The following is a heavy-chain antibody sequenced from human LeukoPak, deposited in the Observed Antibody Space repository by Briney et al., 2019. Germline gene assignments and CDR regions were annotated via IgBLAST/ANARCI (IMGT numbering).Heavy chain of an antibody. CDR2: IYSGGST. CDR3: ARNPAGDAFDI. D-gene: IGHD6-13*01. J-gene: IGHJ3*02. V-gene: IGHV3-66*01. Sequence: QPGGSLRLSCAASGFTVSSNYMSWVRQAPGKGLEWVSVIYSGGSTYYADSVKGRFTISRDNSKNTLYLQMDSLRAEDTAVYYCARNPAGDAFDIWGQGTMVTVSS. CDR1: GFTVSSNY.